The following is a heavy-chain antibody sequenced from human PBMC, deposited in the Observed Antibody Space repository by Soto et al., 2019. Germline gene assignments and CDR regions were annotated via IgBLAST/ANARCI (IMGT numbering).Heavy chain of an antibody. Sequence: QVQLVQSGAEVKKPGSSVKVSCKASGGTFSSYAISWVRQAPGQGLEWMGGIIPIFGTANYAQKCQGRVTITADQSTSTAYMELSSLRSEDTAVYYCARDPGMTRYCSSTSCYGYYYYGMDVWGQGTTVTVSS. J-gene: IGHJ6*02. CDR3: ARDPGMTRYCSSTSCYGYYYYGMDV. CDR2: IIPIFGTA. D-gene: IGHD2-2*01. V-gene: IGHV1-69*01. CDR1: GGTFSSYA.